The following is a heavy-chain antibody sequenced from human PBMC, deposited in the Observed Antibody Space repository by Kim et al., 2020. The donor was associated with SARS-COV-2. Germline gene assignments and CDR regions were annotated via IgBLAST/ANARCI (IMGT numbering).Heavy chain of an antibody. J-gene: IGHJ6*03. CDR3: ARSKAPAGYYYYYMDV. V-gene: IGHV4-59*08. CDR1: DGSISDYY. D-gene: IGHD6-13*01. CDR2: IYYSGST. Sequence: SETLSLTCTVTDGSISDYYWSWIRQPPGKGLEWVGYIYYSGSTNYNTSLKSRVTISVDTAKNQFSLKLRSVPAADTAVYYCARSKAPAGYYYYYMDVWGTGTPVPVSS.